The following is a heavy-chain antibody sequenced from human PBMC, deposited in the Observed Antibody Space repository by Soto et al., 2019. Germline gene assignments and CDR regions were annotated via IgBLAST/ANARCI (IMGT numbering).Heavy chain of an antibody. V-gene: IGHV4-61*01. CDR2: IYLSGTT. Sequence: QVQLQESGPRLVQPSETLSLTCSVSGGSVSSDSYYWSWIRQPPGAGLEWIGYIYLSGTTNYNPSLESRVTILVDSSKNQFSLKLSSVTAADTAVYYCARSPDSGDYVDYWGQGTLVAVSS. J-gene: IGHJ4*02. CDR1: GGSVSSDSYY. D-gene: IGHD4-17*01. CDR3: ARSPDSGDYVDY.